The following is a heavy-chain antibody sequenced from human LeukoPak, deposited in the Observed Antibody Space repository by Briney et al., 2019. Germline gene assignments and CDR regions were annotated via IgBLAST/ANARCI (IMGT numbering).Heavy chain of an antibody. CDR1: GGSFSGYY. CDR3: ARDGYYDYVWGSYRYTGGYFDY. CDR2: INHSGST. Sequence: SETLSLTCAVYGGSFSGYYWSWIRQPPGKGLEWIGEINHSGSTNYNPSLKSRVTISIDTSKNQFSLKLSSVTAADTAVYYCARDGYYDYVWGSYRYTGGYFDYWGQGTLVTVSS. D-gene: IGHD3-16*02. V-gene: IGHV4-34*01. J-gene: IGHJ4*02.